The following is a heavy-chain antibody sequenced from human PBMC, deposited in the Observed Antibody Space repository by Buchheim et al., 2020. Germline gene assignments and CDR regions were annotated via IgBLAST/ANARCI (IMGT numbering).Heavy chain of an antibody. CDR3: AGDHRSQVLVQYRYGFDY. CDR1: GYTFTSYY. D-gene: IGHD3-16*02. Sequence: QVQLVQSGAEVKKPGASVKVSCKASGYTFTSYYMHWVRQAPGQGLEWMGIINPSGGSTSYAQKFQGRVTMTRDTSTSTGYMELSSMISDDTAVYYCAGDHRSQVLVQYRYGFDYWGQGTL. V-gene: IGHV1-46*01. J-gene: IGHJ4*02. CDR2: INPSGGST.